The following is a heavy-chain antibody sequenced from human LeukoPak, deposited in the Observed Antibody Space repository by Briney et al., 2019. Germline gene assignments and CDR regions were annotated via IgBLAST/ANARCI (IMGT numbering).Heavy chain of an antibody. Sequence: AAXXVSCKAFGYTFTSYYMHWVRQAPGQGLEWMGIINPSGGSTTYAHTFQGRVTMPWDTSTSTVYMELSPLISEHTAVYYCARAATGSRSSWGQGTLVTVSS. J-gene: IGHJ1*01. CDR2: INPSGGST. V-gene: IGHV1-46*01. D-gene: IGHD3-10*01. CDR1: GYTFTSYY. CDR3: ARAATGSRSS.